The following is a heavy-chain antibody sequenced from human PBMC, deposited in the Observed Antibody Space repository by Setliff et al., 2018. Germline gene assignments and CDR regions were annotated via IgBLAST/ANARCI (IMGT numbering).Heavy chain of an antibody. CDR2: VDPKDGQA. D-gene: IGHD3-10*01. CDR3: ATDLAIRGVQFDY. Sequence: ASVKVSCKGSGYRFIVYYIHWVRQTPGKGLEWMGRVDPKDGQAIYAKKFQGRFTITADTSIDTAYMELSSLTSEDTAVYYCATDLAIRGVQFDYWGQGILVTVSS. CDR1: GYRFIVYY. J-gene: IGHJ4*02. V-gene: IGHV1-69-2*01.